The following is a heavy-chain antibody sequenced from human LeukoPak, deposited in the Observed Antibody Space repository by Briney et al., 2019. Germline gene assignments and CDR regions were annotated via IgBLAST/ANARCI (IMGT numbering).Heavy chain of an antibody. Sequence: GASVKVSCKASGYTFTGYYIHWVRQAPGQGLEWMGWITPNSGGTNYAQKFQGRVTMIRDTSISTAYMELSRLRSDDTAVYYCARGVLGYCTNGVCYGYWFDPWGQGTLVTVSS. J-gene: IGHJ5*02. D-gene: IGHD2-8*01. CDR3: ARGVLGYCTNGVCYGYWFDP. CDR1: GYTFTGYY. V-gene: IGHV1-2*02. CDR2: ITPNSGGT.